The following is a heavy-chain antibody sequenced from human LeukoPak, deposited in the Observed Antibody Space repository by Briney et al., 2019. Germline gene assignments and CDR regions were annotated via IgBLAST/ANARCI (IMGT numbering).Heavy chain of an antibody. J-gene: IGHJ4*02. Sequence: PSETLSLTCTVSGGSISSYYWSWIRQPPGKGLEWIGYIYYSGSTNYNPSLKSRVTISVDTSKNQFSLKLSSVTAADTAVYYCARLTYDFWSGYYTRVFDYWGQGTLVTVSS. CDR3: ARLTYDFWSGYYTRVFDY. V-gene: IGHV4-59*08. CDR2: IYYSGST. CDR1: GGSISSYY. D-gene: IGHD3-3*01.